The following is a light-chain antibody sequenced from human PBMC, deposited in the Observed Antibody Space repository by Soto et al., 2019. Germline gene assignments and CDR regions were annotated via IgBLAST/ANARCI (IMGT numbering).Light chain of an antibody. CDR2: AAS. CDR3: QQSFSTPYT. V-gene: IGKV1-39*01. J-gene: IGKJ2*01. CDR1: QSISNY. Sequence: DILMTQSPSSLSASVGDRVTITCRASQSISNYLNWYQQKPGKDPKLLIYAASSLQSGVPSRFSGSGSGTDFTLTISSLQPEDFATYYCQQSFSTPYTFGQGTNLEIK.